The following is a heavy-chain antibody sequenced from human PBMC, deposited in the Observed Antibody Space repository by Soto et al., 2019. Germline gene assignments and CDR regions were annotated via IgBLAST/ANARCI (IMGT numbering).Heavy chain of an antibody. J-gene: IGHJ4*02. V-gene: IGHV1-18*01. CDR3: ATIPNSGSYYDY. Sequence: ASVKVSCKASGYTFTSYGISWVRQAPGQGLEWMGWISAYNGNTKSAQKLQGRVTMTTDTSTSTAYMELRSLRSDDTAVYYCATIPNSGSYYDYWGQGTLVTVSS. CDR2: ISAYNGNT. CDR1: GYTFTSYG. D-gene: IGHD1-26*01.